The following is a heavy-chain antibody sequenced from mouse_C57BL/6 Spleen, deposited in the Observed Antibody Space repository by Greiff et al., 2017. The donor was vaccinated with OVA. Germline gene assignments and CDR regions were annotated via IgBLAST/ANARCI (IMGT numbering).Heavy chain of an antibody. CDR1: GFTFSSYG. CDR3: ARQDTTVVAPDY. Sequence: EVKVVESGGDLVKPGGSLKLSCAASGFTFSSYGMSWVRQTPDKRLEWVATISSGGSYTYYPDSVKGRFTISRDNAKNTLYLQMSSLKSEDTAMYYCARQDTTVVAPDYWGQGTTLTVSS. CDR2: ISSGGSYT. V-gene: IGHV5-6*01. J-gene: IGHJ2*01. D-gene: IGHD1-1*01.